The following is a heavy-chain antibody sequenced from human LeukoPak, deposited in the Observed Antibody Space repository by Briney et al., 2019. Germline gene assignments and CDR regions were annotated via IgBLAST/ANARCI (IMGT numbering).Heavy chain of an antibody. V-gene: IGHV4-34*01. D-gene: IGHD4/OR15-4a*01. J-gene: IGHJ6*03. CDR1: GGSFSGYY. Sequence: SETLSLTCAVYGGSFSGYYWSWIRQPPGKGLEWVGEINHSGSTNNNPSLKSPVTTSADTSKNQFSLKLSSVTAADTGVYYCARLVYGGVSYYYYYYMDVWGKGTTVTISS. CDR3: ARLVYGGVSYYYYYYMDV. CDR2: INHSGST.